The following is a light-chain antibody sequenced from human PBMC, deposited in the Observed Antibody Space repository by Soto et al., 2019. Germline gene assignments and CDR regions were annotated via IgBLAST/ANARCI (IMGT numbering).Light chain of an antibody. CDR3: SSYTSSSTRGGV. Sequence: QSALTQPASVSGSPGQSITISCTGTSSDVGGYNYVSWYQQHPGKAPKLMIYEVSNRPSGVSNRFSGSESGNTASLTMSGHQAEDEADYYCSSYTSSSTRGGVFGTGTKLTVL. CDR1: SSDVGGYNY. J-gene: IGLJ1*01. V-gene: IGLV2-14*01. CDR2: EVS.